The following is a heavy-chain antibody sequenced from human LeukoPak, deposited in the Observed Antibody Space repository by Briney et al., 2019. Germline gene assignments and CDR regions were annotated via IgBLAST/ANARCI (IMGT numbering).Heavy chain of an antibody. D-gene: IGHD3-3*01. CDR1: GFTFDDYG. CDR3: ARSYTYYDFWSGYSNDYYYMDV. V-gene: IGHV3-20*04. CDR2: INWNGGST. Sequence: GGSLRLSCAASGFTFDDYGMSWVRQAPGKGLEWVSGINWNGGSTGYADSVKGRFTISRDNAKNSLYLQMNSLRAEDTALYYCARSYTYYDFWSGYSNDYYYMDVWGKGTTVTVSS. J-gene: IGHJ6*03.